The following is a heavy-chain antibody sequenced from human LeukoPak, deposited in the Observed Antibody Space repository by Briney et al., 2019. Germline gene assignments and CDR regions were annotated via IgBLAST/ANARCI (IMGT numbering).Heavy chain of an antibody. CDR3: ARAVYGYWVDY. CDR2: ISGDGVST. V-gene: IGHV3-74*01. CDR1: GFTFSSYW. J-gene: IGHJ4*02. Sequence: GGSLRLSCAASGFTFSSYWMHWVRQAPGKGLVWGSRISGDGVSTTYADSVKGRFTISRDNAKNTLYLQMNSLRAEDTAVYYCARAVYGYWVDYWGQGTLVTVSS. D-gene: IGHD6-25*01.